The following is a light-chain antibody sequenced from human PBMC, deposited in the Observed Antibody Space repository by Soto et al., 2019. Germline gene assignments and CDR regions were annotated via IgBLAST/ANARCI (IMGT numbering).Light chain of an antibody. Sequence: DIVMTQSPATLSLSPVERATLSCRASQSVGNSLAWYQLKPGQPPRLLIFDTYSGATGTPARFRGSGSGTDFTLTISSLQSEDFAVYICLQYNYWRPYSFGQGTKVDIK. CDR1: QSVGNS. CDR3: LQYNYWRPYS. V-gene: IGKV3-15*01. CDR2: DTY. J-gene: IGKJ2*03.